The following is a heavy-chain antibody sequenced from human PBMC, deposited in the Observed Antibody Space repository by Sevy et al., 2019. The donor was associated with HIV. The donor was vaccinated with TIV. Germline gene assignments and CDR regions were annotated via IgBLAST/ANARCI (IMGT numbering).Heavy chain of an antibody. Sequence: GGSLRLSCAASGFSFSIYWMSWVRQAPGKGLEWVATMKQDGSEEDYVDSVKGRFTISRDNAKNSLFLQMNSLSAEDTAVYYCVREGGGGYSYSLDYWGHGALVTVSS. V-gene: IGHV3-7*01. D-gene: IGHD5-18*01. CDR2: MKQDGSEE. J-gene: IGHJ4*01. CDR1: GFSFSIYW. CDR3: VREGGGGYSYSLDY.